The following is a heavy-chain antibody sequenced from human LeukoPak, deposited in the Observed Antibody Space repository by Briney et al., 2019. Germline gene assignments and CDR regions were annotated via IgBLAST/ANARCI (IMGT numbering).Heavy chain of an antibody. CDR3: ARAPEEWGVAFDI. Sequence: SETLSLTCTVSGGSTSSYYWSWIRQPPGKGLEWIGYIYYSGSTNYNPSLKSRVTISVDTSKNQFSLKLGSVTAADTAVYYCARAPEEWGVAFDIWGQGTMVTVSS. J-gene: IGHJ3*02. V-gene: IGHV4-59*01. CDR2: IYYSGST. D-gene: IGHD3-3*01. CDR1: GGSTSSYY.